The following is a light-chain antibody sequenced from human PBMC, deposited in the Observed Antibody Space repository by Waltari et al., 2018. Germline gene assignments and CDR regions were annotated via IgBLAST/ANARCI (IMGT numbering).Light chain of an antibody. J-gene: IGLJ3*02. CDR3: CSKAGLTILT. CDR1: SRDVGGYSL. Sequence: QSALTQPASVSGSPGQSITISCTGTSRDVGGYSLVSWYQQHPGKAPQLIIYEDTQRPSGISYRFSGSKSGNTASLTISGLQPEDEADYYCCSKAGLTILTFGGGTRVTVL. CDR2: EDT. V-gene: IGLV2-23*01.